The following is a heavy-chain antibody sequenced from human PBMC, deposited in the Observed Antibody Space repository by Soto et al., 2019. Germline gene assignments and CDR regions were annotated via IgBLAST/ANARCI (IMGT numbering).Heavy chain of an antibody. J-gene: IGHJ4*02. D-gene: IGHD3-16*02. CDR1: GYTFTGYY. V-gene: IGHV1-2*02. Sequence: ASVKVSCKASGYTFTGYYMHWVRQAPGQRLEWMGWINPNSGGTDYAQKFQGRVTMTRDTSISTAYMELSRLRSDDTAVYYCARGIMITFGGVIVIPTPDFDYWGQGTLVTVSS. CDR3: ARGIMITFGGVIVIPTPDFDY. CDR2: INPNSGGT.